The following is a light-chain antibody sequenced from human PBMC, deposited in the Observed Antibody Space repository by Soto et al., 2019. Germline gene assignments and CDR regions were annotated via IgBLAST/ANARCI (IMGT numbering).Light chain of an antibody. J-gene: IGLJ1*01. CDR3: SSYTSSSTRV. CDR1: SSDVGGYNY. V-gene: IGLV2-14*01. CDR2: DVN. Sequence: QSALTQPASVSGSPGQSITISCTGTSSDVGGYNYVSWYQQNPGKAPKLMIYDVNNRPSGVSYRFSGFKSGNTASLTISGLQAEDEADYYCSSYTSSSTRVFGTGTKVTVL.